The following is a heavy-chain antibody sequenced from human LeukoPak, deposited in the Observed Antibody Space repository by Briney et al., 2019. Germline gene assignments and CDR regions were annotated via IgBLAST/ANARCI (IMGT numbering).Heavy chain of an antibody. Sequence: PSETLSLTCAVSGYYISGGYYWGWIRQPPGKGLEWIGSIYNSGSTYYNPSLKSRVTISVDTSKNQVSLKLTSVTAADTAVYYCEREGSIGTGRQYYFDYWGQGTLLTVFS. V-gene: IGHV4-38-2*01. CDR1: GYYISGGYY. CDR2: IYNSGST. J-gene: IGHJ4*02. CDR3: EREGSIGTGRQYYFDY. D-gene: IGHD2-8*02.